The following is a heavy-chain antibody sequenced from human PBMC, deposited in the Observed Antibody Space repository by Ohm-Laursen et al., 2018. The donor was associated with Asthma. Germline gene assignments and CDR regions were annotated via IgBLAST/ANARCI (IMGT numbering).Heavy chain of an antibody. Sequence: SLRLSCTASGFTFSSYGMHWVRQAPGKGLEWVAVISYDGSNKYYADSVKGRFTISRDNSKNTLYLQMNSLRAEDAAVYYCAKDYGGYFDYWGQGTLVTVSS. D-gene: IGHD4-17*01. CDR2: ISYDGSNK. J-gene: IGHJ4*02. CDR1: GFTFSSYG. V-gene: IGHV3-30*18. CDR3: AKDYGGYFDY.